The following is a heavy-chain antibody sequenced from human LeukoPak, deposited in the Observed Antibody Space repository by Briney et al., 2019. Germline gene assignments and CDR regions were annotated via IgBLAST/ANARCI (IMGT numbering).Heavy chain of an antibody. J-gene: IGHJ3*02. D-gene: IGHD6-19*01. CDR2: IYPGDSDT. CDR3: TRQRWLAADAFDI. CDR1: GYSFTSYG. V-gene: IGHV5-51*01. Sequence: GEAVKISCKGSGYSFTSYGTGWVRQMPGKGREWIGIIYPGDSDTRYSPSFPGQVAISADESISTACRQWSSLDAAASALLCCTRQRWLAADAFDIWGQGTMVTVSS.